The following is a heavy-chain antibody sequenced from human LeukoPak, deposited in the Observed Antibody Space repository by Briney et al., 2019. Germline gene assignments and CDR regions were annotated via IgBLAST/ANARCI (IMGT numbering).Heavy chain of an antibody. CDR3: AREGHQLVILDY. Sequence: GGSLRLSCAASGFTFSNYDMHWVRQAPGKGLEWVAVISYGGGNKYYSDSVKGRFTISRDNSKNTLYLQMNSLRAEDTAVYYCAREGHQLVILDYWGQGTLVTVSS. V-gene: IGHV3-30*03. D-gene: IGHD3-9*01. CDR1: GFTFSNYD. J-gene: IGHJ4*02. CDR2: ISYGGGNK.